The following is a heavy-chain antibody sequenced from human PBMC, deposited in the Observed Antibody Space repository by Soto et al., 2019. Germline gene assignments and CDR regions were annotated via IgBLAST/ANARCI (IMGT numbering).Heavy chain of an antibody. J-gene: IGHJ6*02. Sequence: QVQLVQSGAEVKKPGASVKVSCKASGYTFTSYDINWVRQATGQGLEWMGWMNPNSGNTGYAQKFQGRVTMTRNTSISTDYMELSSLRSEDTAVYYCAREYCSSTSCEENYYYYGMDVWGQGTTVTVSS. CDR2: MNPNSGNT. V-gene: IGHV1-8*01. CDR3: AREYCSSTSCEENYYYYGMDV. D-gene: IGHD2-2*01. CDR1: GYTFTSYD.